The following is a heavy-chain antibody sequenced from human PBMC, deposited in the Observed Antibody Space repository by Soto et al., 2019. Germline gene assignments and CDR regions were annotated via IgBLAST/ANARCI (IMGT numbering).Heavy chain of an antibody. CDR3: AKDQLYIRGVIHNWFDP. Sequence: SLRLSCAASGFTFRSYGMHWVRQAPGKGLEWVAVMKSDGSRDHIDSVKGRFTIFRDNSKNTLYLQMNSLRAEDTAVYYCAKDQLYIRGVIHNWFDPWGQGTLVTVSS. J-gene: IGHJ5*02. CDR2: MKSDGSR. V-gene: IGHV3-30*18. D-gene: IGHD3-10*02. CDR1: GFTFRSYG.